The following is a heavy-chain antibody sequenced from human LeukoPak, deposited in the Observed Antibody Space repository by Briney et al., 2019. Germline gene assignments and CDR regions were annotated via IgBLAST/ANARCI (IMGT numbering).Heavy chain of an antibody. Sequence: GGSLRLSCAASGFTFSSYGMHWVRQAPGKGLEWVAFIRYDGSNKYYADSVKGRFTISRDNSKNTLYLQMNSLRAEDTAVYYCAKVPYYYGSGSYGYFDYWGQGTLVTVSS. CDR2: IRYDGSNK. J-gene: IGHJ4*02. V-gene: IGHV3-30*02. D-gene: IGHD3-10*01. CDR3: AKVPYYYGSGSYGYFDY. CDR1: GFTFSSYG.